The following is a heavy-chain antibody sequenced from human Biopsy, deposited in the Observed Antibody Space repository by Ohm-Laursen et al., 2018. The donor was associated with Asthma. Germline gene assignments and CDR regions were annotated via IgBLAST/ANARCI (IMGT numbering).Heavy chain of an antibody. V-gene: IGHV3-7*01. CDR2: LTGDGSQK. Sequence: SLRLSCAASGFTFGNFWMSWARQTPGKGLEWVATLTGDGSQKFYVDSVTGRFTMARDNSKNTLDLQMNSLREEDTAVYYCVRDGTDDAFDIWGQGTVVSVSS. CDR3: VRDGTDDAFDI. D-gene: IGHD1-1*01. J-gene: IGHJ3*02. CDR1: GFTFGNFW.